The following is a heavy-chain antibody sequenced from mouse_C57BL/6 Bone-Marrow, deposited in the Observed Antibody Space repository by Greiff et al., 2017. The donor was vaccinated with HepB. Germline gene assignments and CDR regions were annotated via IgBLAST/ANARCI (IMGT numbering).Heavy chain of an antibody. Sequence: DVKLVESGGGLVQPGGSMKLSCVASGFTFSNYWMNWVRQSPEKGLEWVAQIRLKSDNYATHYAESVKGRFTISRDDSKSSVYLQMNNLRAEDTGIYYCTLGNYGSSYRYFDVWGTGTTVTVSS. D-gene: IGHD1-1*01. CDR2: IRLKSDNYAT. V-gene: IGHV6-3*01. J-gene: IGHJ1*03. CDR1: GFTFSNYW. CDR3: TLGNYGSSYRYFDV.